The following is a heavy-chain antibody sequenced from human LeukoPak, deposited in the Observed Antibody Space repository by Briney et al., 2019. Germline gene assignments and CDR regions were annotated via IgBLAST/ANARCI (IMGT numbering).Heavy chain of an antibody. CDR3: AKDDGSGWYQIDY. J-gene: IGHJ4*02. Sequence: GGSLRLSCAASGFTFSSYAMNWVRQAPGKGLECVSVIRGSGGGSYYGDSVKGRFTISRDNSKNTLYLQMNSLRAEDTAVYYCAKDDGSGWYQIDYWGQGTLVTISS. D-gene: IGHD6-19*01. V-gene: IGHV3-23*01. CDR1: GFTFSSYA. CDR2: IRGSGGGS.